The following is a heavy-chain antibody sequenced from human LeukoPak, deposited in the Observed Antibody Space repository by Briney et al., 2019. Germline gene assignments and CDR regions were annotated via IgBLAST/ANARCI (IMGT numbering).Heavy chain of an antibody. V-gene: IGHV3-33*01. J-gene: IGHJ6*02. CDR3: ARNLPPYGMDV. CDR2: IWYDGSNQ. Sequence: PGGSLRLSCAASGFTFNSYGIHWVRQAPGKGLEWVAVIWYDGSNQYYADSVKGRFTISRDNSKNTLYLQMNSLRAEDTAVYYCARNLPPYGMDVWGQRTTVTVSS. CDR1: GFTFNSYG.